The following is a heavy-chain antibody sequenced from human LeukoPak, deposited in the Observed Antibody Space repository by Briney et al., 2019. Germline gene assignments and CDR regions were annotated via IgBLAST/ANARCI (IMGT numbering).Heavy chain of an antibody. CDR3: ARRITMVRGYNWFDP. V-gene: IGHV4-34*01. Sequence: SETLSLTCTVSGGSINSYYWSWIRQPPGKGLEWIGEINHSGSTNYNPSLKNRVTISVDTPKNQFSLKLSSVTAADTAVYYCARRITMVRGYNWFDPWGQGTLVTVSS. CDR2: INHSGST. D-gene: IGHD3-10*01. CDR1: GGSINSYY. J-gene: IGHJ5*02.